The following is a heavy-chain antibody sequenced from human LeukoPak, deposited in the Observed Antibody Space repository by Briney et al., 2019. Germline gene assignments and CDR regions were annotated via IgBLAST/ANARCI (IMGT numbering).Heavy chain of an antibody. V-gene: IGHV3-74*01. D-gene: IGHD3-10*02. CDR3: AELGITMIGGV. CDR1: GFTFTTFW. J-gene: IGHJ6*04. CDR2: INHDGSSA. Sequence: GGSLRLSCATSGFTFTTFWMHWVRQAPGKGLVWVARINHDGSSANYVDSVKGRFTISRDNAKNSLYLQMNSLRAEDTAVYYCAELGITMIGGVWGKGTTVTISS.